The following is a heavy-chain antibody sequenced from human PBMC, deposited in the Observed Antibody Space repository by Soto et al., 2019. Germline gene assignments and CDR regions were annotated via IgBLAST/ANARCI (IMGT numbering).Heavy chain of an antibody. V-gene: IGHV1-46*01. CDR1: GYPFTSQY. Sequence: ASVKVSCKASGYPFTSQYIHWVRHAPGQGFQWMGIINPRDGKTTYAQNFQGTTTMTRDTSTSTLYLELTSLTSDDTAVYYCGRVGQVLAETFDSWGQGTLVTVSS. J-gene: IGHJ4*02. CDR3: GRVGQVLAETFDS. D-gene: IGHD3-3*01. CDR2: INPRDGKT.